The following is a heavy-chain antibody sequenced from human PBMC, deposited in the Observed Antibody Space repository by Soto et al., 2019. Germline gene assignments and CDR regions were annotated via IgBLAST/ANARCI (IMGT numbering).Heavy chain of an antibody. J-gene: IGHJ4*02. CDR3: ARDPQGSYCYIDY. D-gene: IGHD3-10*01. CDR1: GFTFKSYA. Sequence: AWSIRLSCAASGFTFKSYAIHWVRQAPGKGLEWVTIISKDGNSKHYADSVKGRFTISRDNSKNTLFLQMNSLRAEDTAVYYCARDPQGSYCYIDYWGQGTPVTVSS. V-gene: IGHV3-30-3*01. CDR2: ISKDGNSK.